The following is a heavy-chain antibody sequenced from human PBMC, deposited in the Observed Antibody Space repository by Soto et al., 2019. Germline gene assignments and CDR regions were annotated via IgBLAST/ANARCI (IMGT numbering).Heavy chain of an antibody. J-gene: IGHJ6*02. CDR2: IYYSGST. CDR3: ARSPTGYSSSGLWNYYGMDV. Sequence: TLSLTCTVSGGSISSGGYYWSWIRQHPGKGLDWIGYIYYSGSTYYNPSLKSRVTISVDTSKNQFSLKLSSVTAADTAVYYCARSPTGYSSSGLWNYYGMDVWGQGTTVTVSS. D-gene: IGHD6-13*01. V-gene: IGHV4-31*03. CDR1: GGSISSGGYY.